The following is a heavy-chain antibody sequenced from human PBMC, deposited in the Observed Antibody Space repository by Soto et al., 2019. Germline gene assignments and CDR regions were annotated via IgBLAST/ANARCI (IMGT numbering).Heavy chain of an antibody. V-gene: IGHV3-33*01. CDR3: ASSYDFWSGYSIGLGY. D-gene: IGHD3-3*01. Sequence: WGSLRLSCAASGFTFSSYGMHWVRQAPGKGLEWVAVIWYDGSNKYYADSVKGRFTISRDNSKNTLYLQMNSLRAEDTAVYYCASSYDFWSGYSIGLGYWGQGTLVTVSS. CDR1: GFTFSSYG. J-gene: IGHJ4*02. CDR2: IWYDGSNK.